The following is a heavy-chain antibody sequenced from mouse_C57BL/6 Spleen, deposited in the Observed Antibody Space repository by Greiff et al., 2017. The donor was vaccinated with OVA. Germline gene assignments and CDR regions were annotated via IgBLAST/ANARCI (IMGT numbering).Heavy chain of an antibody. J-gene: IGHJ4*01. V-gene: IGHV5-4*01. Sequence: EVQRVESGGGLVKPGGSLKLSCAASGFTFSSYAMSWVRQTPEKRLEWVATISDGGSYTYYPDNVKGRFTISRDNAKNNLYLQMSHLKSEDTAMYYCARDRGNDAYYYAMDYWGQGTSVTVSS. D-gene: IGHD2-2*01. CDR3: ARDRGNDAYYYAMDY. CDR2: ISDGGSYT. CDR1: GFTFSSYA.